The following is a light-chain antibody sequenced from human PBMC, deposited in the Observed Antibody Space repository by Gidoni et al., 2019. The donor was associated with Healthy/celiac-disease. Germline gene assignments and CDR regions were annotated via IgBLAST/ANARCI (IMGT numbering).Light chain of an antibody. Sequence: DLQMTQSPSTLSASVGDRVTITCRASQSISSWLAWYQPKPGKAPKLLIYDASSLESGVPSRFSGSGPGTEFTLTISSLQPDDFATYYCQQYNSYPYTFGQGTKLEIK. V-gene: IGKV1-5*01. CDR1: QSISSW. CDR2: DAS. CDR3: QQYNSYPYT. J-gene: IGKJ2*01.